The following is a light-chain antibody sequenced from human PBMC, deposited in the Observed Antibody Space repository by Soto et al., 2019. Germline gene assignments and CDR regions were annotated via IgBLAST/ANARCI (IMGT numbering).Light chain of an antibody. Sequence: EIVMTQSPPTLPVTPGERATLSCRASQSVSSILAWYQQKPGQAPRLLIYGASTRATGIPARFSGSGSGTEFTLTISSLEPEDFAVYYCQQRNNWLITFGQGTRLEI. V-gene: IGKV3-15*01. CDR3: QQRNNWLIT. J-gene: IGKJ5*01. CDR2: GAS. CDR1: QSVSSI.